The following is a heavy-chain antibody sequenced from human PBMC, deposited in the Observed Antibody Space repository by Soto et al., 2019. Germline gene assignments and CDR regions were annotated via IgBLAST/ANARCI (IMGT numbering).Heavy chain of an antibody. J-gene: IGHJ4*02. Sequence: SVKVSCKASGCTFSSYAISCVRQAPGQVLEWMGGIIPIFGTANYAQKFQGRVTITADKSTSTAYMELSSLRSEDTAVYYCAREGIAARPFDYWGQGTLVTV. CDR3: AREGIAARPFDY. CDR2: IIPIFGTA. CDR1: GCTFSSYA. D-gene: IGHD6-6*01. V-gene: IGHV1-69*06.